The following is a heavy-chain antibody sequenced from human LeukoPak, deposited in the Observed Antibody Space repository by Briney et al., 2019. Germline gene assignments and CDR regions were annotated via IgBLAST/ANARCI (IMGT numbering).Heavy chain of an antibody. J-gene: IGHJ4*02. CDR3: ARVVGRSDY. Sequence: KPSETLSLTCTVSGGSISSSSYYWGWIRQPPGKGLEWIGSIYYSGSTYYNPSLKSRVTISVDTSKNQFSLKLSSVTAADTAVYYCARVVGRSDYWGQGTLVTVSS. V-gene: IGHV4-39*07. CDR2: IYYSGST. CDR1: GGSISSSSYY. D-gene: IGHD2-15*01.